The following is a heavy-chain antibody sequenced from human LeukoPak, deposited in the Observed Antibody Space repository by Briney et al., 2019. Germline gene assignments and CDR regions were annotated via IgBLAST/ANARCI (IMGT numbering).Heavy chain of an antibody. CDR3: ARQRGYSFPFDY. Sequence: SETLSLTCTVSGGSISSSRYYWGWIRQPPGKGLEWIGYIYYSGCTNYNPSLKSRVTISLDTSKNQFSLKLSSVTAADTAVYYCARQRGYSFPFDYWGQGTLVTVSS. J-gene: IGHJ4*02. V-gene: IGHV4-61*05. CDR2: IYYSGCT. CDR1: GGSISSSRYY. D-gene: IGHD5-18*01.